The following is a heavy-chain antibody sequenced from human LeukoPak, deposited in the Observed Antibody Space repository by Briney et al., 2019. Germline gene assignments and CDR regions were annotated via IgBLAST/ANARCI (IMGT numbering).Heavy chain of an antibody. Sequence: KPGSSVKVSCKASGGTFSSYAISWVRQAPGQGLEWMGRIIPIFGTANYAQKFQGRVTITTDESTSPAYMELSSLRSEDTAVYYYARDTYDFWSGYLGWFDPWGQGTLVTVSS. V-gene: IGHV1-69*05. CDR2: IIPIFGTA. D-gene: IGHD3-3*01. J-gene: IGHJ5*02. CDR1: GGTFSSYA. CDR3: ARDTYDFWSGYLGWFDP.